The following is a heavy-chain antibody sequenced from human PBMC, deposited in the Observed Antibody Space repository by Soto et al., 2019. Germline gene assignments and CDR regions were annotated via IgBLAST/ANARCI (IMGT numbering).Heavy chain of an antibody. CDR2: IRTKPDNYAT. J-gene: IGHJ4*02. CDR1: GFTFSGSA. D-gene: IGHD2-8*01. V-gene: IGHV3-73*01. CDR3: TSLYCTNGVCLS. Sequence: GGSLRLSCAGSGFTFSGSAIHWVRQASGKGLEWVGRIRTKPDNYATAYGASVKGRFTISRDDSKNTAYLQMNSLKTEDTDVYYCTSLYCTNGVCLSWGQGTLVTVSS.